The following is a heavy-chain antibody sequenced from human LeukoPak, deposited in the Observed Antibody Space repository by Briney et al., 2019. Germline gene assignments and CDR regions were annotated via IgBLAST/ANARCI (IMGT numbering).Heavy chain of an antibody. Sequence: SETLSLTCTVSGGSISSSSYYWGWIRQPPGKGLEWIGSTYYSGSTYYNPSLKSRVTISVDTSKNQFSLKLSSVTAADTAVYYCARLARVRGVIMTDYWGQGTLVTVSS. CDR1: GGSISSSSYY. CDR3: ARLARVRGVIMTDY. J-gene: IGHJ4*02. CDR2: TYYSGST. D-gene: IGHD3-10*01. V-gene: IGHV4-39*07.